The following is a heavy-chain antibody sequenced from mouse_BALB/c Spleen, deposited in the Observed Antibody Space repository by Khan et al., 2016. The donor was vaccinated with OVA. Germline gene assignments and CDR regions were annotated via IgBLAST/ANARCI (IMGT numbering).Heavy chain of an antibody. D-gene: IGHD1-1*01. CDR1: GYTFSSYW. Sequence: QVQLQQSGAELMKPGASVKISCKATGYTFSSYWIEWVKQRPGYGLEWIGEILPGSGRNNYNEKFKGKATFTADTSSNTAYMQLSNLTSDDSAVYYCARGNYYGSSSWFGYWGQGTLVTVSA. CDR2: ILPGSGRN. V-gene: IGHV1-9*01. CDR3: ARGNYYGSSSWFGY. J-gene: IGHJ3*01.